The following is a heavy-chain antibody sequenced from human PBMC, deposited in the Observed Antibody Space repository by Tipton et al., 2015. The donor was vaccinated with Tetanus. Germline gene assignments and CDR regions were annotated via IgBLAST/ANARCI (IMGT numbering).Heavy chain of an antibody. V-gene: IGHV4-39*01. J-gene: IGHJ4*02. D-gene: IGHD5-24*01. Sequence: GLVKPSETLSLTCTVSGGSISSSSYYWGWIRQPPGKGLEWIGSIYYSGSTYYNPSLKSRVTISVDTSKNQFSLKLSSVTAADTAVYYCACSRDAYISPWDFDSWGQGTLVIVS. CDR3: ACSRDAYISPWDFDS. CDR2: IYYSGST. CDR1: GGSISSSSYY.